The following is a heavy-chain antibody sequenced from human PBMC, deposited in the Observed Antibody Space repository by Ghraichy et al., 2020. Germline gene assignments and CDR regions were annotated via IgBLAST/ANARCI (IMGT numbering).Heavy chain of an antibody. J-gene: IGHJ4*02. CDR1: GLSVTTYAMR. CDR2: IDWDGDK. Sequence: SGPTLVKPTQTLTLTCTLSGLSVTTYAMRVSWIGQPPGKALEWLARIDWDGDKFYSTSLRTRLSITMDTSKNQVVLTVTNIAPVDTGTYYCARTGDDRGAHYFDSWGQGTLVAVSS. CDR3: ARTGDDRGAHYFDS. D-gene: IGHD3-16*01. V-gene: IGHV2-70*04.